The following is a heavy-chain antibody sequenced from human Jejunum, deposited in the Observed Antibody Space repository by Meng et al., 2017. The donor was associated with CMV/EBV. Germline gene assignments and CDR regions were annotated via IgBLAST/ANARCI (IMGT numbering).Heavy chain of an antibody. J-gene: IGHJ6*02. CDR2: VNVHNGNT. CDR1: GYSFNNYG. V-gene: IGHV1-18*01. Sequence: CKASGYSFNNYGISWVRQAPGQGLEWMGWVNVHNGNTEYAEKLQGRVTMTADTSTSTAYMELRSLRPDDTAVYYCARDGYYGIDVWGQGTTVTVSS. CDR3: ARDGYYGIDV.